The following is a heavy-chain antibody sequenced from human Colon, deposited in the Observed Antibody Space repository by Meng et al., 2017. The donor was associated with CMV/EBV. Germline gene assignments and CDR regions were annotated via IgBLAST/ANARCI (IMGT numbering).Heavy chain of an antibody. CDR1: GDSNICRSY. CDR3: ARAKYSTSDGGQPFYFNGMDV. D-gene: IGHD4-11*01. CDR2: LYFDVRT. V-gene: IGHV4-59*01. Sequence: SETLSLTCNVSGDSNICRSYWTWIRQSPGKGLEWIGFLYFDVRTTYNPSLKSRVSISADTSKKQISLKLNSVTTADTAVYYCARAKYSTSDGGQPFYFNGMDVWGQGTTVTVSS. J-gene: IGHJ6*02.